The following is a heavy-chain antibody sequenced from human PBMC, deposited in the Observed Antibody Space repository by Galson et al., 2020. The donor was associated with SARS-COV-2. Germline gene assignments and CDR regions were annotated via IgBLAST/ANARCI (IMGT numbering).Heavy chain of an antibody. V-gene: IGHV4-30-2*01. CDR3: ARGQQTELLTPFDF. CDR1: GGSVSSGAFS. D-gene: IGHD1-26*01. Sequence: SQTLSLTCAVSGGSVSSGAFSWSWIRQPPGQGLEWIGYIYDSGNTYYNPSLKSRVSISVDRSKNRFSLNLSSVTAADTAVYYCARGQQTELLTPFDFWGQGTLVTVSS. J-gene: IGHJ4*02. CDR2: IYDSGNT.